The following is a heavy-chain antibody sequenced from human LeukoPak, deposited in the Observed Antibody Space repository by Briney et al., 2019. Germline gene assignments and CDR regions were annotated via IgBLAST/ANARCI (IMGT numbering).Heavy chain of an antibody. CDR1: GFTFTNAW. CDR3: ARDEGSSSWYNDAFDL. D-gene: IGHD6-13*01. CDR2: ISSSSSYI. Sequence: GGSLRLSCKVSGFTFTNAWMTWVRQAPGKGLECVSSISSSSSYIYYADSVKGRFTISRDNAKNSLYLQMNSLRAEDTAVYYCARDEGSSSWYNDAFDLWGQGTMVTVSS. V-gene: IGHV3-21*01. J-gene: IGHJ3*01.